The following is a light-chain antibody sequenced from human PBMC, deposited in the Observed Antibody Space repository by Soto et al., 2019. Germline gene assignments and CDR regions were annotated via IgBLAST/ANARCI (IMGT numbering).Light chain of an antibody. Sequence: QSALTQPASVSGSPGQSITISCTGTSSDVGGYNYVSWYQQHPGKAPKLMIYEVSNRPSGVSIRFSGSKSGNTASLTISGLQAEDEADYYCSSYAAGSTYVFGTGTKLTVL. CDR1: SSDVGGYNY. CDR2: EVS. V-gene: IGLV2-14*01. J-gene: IGLJ1*01. CDR3: SSYAAGSTYV.